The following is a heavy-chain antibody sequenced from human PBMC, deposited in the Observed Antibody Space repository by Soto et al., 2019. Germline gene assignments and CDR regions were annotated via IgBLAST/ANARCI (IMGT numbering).Heavy chain of an antibody. Sequence: VASVKVSCKASGGTFNNYAISWVRQAPGQGLEWMGGIIPLFGTTNYAQKFQGRVTITADESTSTAYMELSSLRSEDTAFYYCARPRSHYYDRSAERAFDIWGQGTMVTVSS. V-gene: IGHV1-69*13. J-gene: IGHJ3*02. CDR3: ARPRSHYYDRSAERAFDI. CDR1: GGTFNNYA. D-gene: IGHD3-22*01. CDR2: IIPLFGTT.